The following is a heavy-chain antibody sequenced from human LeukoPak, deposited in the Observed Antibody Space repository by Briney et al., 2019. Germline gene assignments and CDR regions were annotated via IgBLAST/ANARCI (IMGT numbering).Heavy chain of an antibody. J-gene: IGHJ4*02. D-gene: IGHD6-19*01. CDR3: VRAAYTSGWFPADY. Sequence: GASVTVSCKASGYMFTGYYMHWVRQAPGQGLEWMGWINPDSGGTNYAQQFQGRVTMTRDTSISTAYMEVSRLRFDDTALYYCVRAAYTSGWFPADYWGQGTLVTVSS. CDR1: GYMFTGYY. CDR2: INPDSGGT. V-gene: IGHV1-2*02.